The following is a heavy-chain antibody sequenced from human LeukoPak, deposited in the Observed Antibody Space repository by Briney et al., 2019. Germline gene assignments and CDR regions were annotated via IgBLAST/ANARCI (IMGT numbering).Heavy chain of an antibody. V-gene: IGHV4-34*01. Sequence: PSETLSLTCAVYGGSFSGYYWSWIRQPPGKGLEWIGEINHSGSTNYNPPLKSRVTISVDTSKNQFSLKLSSVTAADTAVYYCAGGRTTETTFYYYYYGMDVWGQGTTVTVSS. CDR2: INHSGST. CDR1: GGSFSGYY. J-gene: IGHJ6*02. D-gene: IGHD4-11*01. CDR3: AGGRTTETTFYYYYYGMDV.